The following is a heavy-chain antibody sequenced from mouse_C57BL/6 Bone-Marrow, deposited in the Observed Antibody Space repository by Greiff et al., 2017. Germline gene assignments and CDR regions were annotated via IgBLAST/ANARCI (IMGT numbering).Heavy chain of an antibody. CDR3: ARLGFDVSSGDWYFDV. Sequence: QVQLQQSGSELVKPGASVKLSCKASGYTFTSYDINWVQQRPGQGLEWIGGIYPRDGSTKYNEKLKGKATLTVDTSYSTAYMELHSLTSEDSEVYFCARLGFDVSSGDWYFDVWGTGTTVTVSS. V-gene: IGHV1-85*01. CDR1: GYTFTSYD. D-gene: IGHD1-1*01. J-gene: IGHJ1*03. CDR2: IYPRDGST.